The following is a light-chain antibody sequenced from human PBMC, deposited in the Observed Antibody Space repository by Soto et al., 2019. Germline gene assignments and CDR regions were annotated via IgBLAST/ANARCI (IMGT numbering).Light chain of an antibody. V-gene: IGLV1-44*01. CDR1: SSNIESNT. CDR2: TND. J-gene: IGLJ1*01. CDR3: LAWDDGLNGNL. Sequence: QSVLTQPPSASGTPGQRVTISCSGSSSNIESNTVYWYQQLPGMAPRLLIHTNDRRPSGVPDRFSGSKSGTSASLAISGLQSEDEADYYCLAWDDGLNGNLFGTGTKVTVL.